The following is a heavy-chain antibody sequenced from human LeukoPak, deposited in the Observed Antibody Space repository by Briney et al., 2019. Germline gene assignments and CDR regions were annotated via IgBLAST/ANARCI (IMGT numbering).Heavy chain of an antibody. D-gene: IGHD2-2*03. V-gene: IGHV1-18*01. Sequence: RASVKVSCKASGYNFFNSGITWVRQAPGQGPEWIGWVSTYTGNTNYVEKLQGRVTMTADISTDTAYMELRSLISDDTAVYFCGRDEDIPTYPNWIDTWGQGTLVTVSS. J-gene: IGHJ5*02. CDR2: VSTYTGNT. CDR3: GRDEDIPTYPNWIDT. CDR1: GYNFFNSG.